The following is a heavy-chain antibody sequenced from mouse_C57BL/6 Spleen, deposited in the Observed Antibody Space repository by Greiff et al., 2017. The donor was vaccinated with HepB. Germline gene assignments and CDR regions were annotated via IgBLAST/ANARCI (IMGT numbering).Heavy chain of an antibody. D-gene: IGHD2-5*01. CDR3: TTSAYYSNSSYAMDY. V-gene: IGHV14-4*01. CDR2: IDPENGDT. Sequence: VQLQQSGAELVRPGASVKLSCTASGFNIKDDYMHWVKQRPEQGLEWIGWIDPENGDTEYAAKFQGKATITADTSSNTAYLQLSSLTSEDTAVYYCTTSAYYSNSSYAMDYWGQGTSVTVSS. CDR1: GFNIKDDY. J-gene: IGHJ4*01.